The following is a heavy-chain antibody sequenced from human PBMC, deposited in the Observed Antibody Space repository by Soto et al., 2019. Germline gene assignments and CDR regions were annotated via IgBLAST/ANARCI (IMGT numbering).Heavy chain of an antibody. J-gene: IGHJ4*02. Sequence: GGSLRLSCAASGFTFSDHYMDWVRQAPGKGMEWVGRVRKKVNSYSTEYAASVKGRFIISRDDSKNSLYLQMNSLRTEDTAVYYCARASFGRVIGALGYWGRGTLVTVSS. D-gene: IGHD3-16*02. CDR3: ARASFGRVIGALGY. CDR2: VRKKVNSYST. CDR1: GFTFSDHY. V-gene: IGHV3-72*01.